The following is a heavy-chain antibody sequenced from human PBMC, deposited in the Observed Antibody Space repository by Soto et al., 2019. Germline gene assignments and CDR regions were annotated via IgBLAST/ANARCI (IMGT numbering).Heavy chain of an antibody. CDR3: ARGDYGTGGYPFPYFDY. Sequence: HEHLVQSGAEVKRPGASLKVSCKASGYSFTGYYIHWVRQAPGQGLEWMGWINPDSGATNYAQNFKGRVTLTSDTSIRTPSMHLTSLTSDDTAVYYCARGDYGTGGYPFPYFDYWGQGTLVIVSS. CDR2: INPDSGAT. J-gene: IGHJ4*02. D-gene: IGHD2-8*02. V-gene: IGHV1-2*02. CDR1: GYSFTGYY.